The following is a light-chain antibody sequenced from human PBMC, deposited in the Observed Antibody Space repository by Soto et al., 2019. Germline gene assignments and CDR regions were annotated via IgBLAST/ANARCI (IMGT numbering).Light chain of an antibody. CDR1: QSVTNS. Sequence: EIVFAQSPGTLSLSPGERATLSCRASQSVTNSFLAWYQQKLGQAPRLLIYGASTRATGIPARFSGSGSGTEFTLTINSLQSEDFAVDYCQQYNNWPRTFGQGTKVDIK. V-gene: IGKV3-15*01. CDR2: GAS. J-gene: IGKJ1*01. CDR3: QQYNNWPRT.